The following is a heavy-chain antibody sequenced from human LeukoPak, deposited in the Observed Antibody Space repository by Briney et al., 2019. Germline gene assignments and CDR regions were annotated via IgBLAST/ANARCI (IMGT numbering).Heavy chain of an antibody. Sequence: GGSLRLSCAASGFTVSSNYMSWVRQGPGKGLEWVSVIYSGGTTYYADSVKGRFTISRDNSKNTLYLQMNSLRAEDTAVYYCSGTNTPTYHPGSGSYYKGYFDYWGQGTLVTVSS. D-gene: IGHD3-10*01. CDR1: GFTVSSNY. CDR2: IYSGGTT. J-gene: IGHJ4*02. CDR3: SGTNTPTYHPGSGSYYKGYFDY. V-gene: IGHV3-66*02.